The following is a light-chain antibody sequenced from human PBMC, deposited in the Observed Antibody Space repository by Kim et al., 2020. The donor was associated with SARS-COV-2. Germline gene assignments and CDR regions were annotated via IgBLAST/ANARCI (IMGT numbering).Light chain of an antibody. CDR1: QSVSSS. Sequence: PGERATLSCRASQSVSSSLAWYQQRPGQTPRLLIYGASTRATGIPDRFSGSGSGTDFILTISRLEPEDFVIYYCQQYADSSLSFGGGTKVDIK. CDR2: GAS. J-gene: IGKJ4*01. V-gene: IGKV3-20*01. CDR3: QQYADSSLS.